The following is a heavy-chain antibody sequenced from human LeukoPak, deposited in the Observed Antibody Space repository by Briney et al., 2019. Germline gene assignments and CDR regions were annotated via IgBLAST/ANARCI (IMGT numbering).Heavy chain of an antibody. Sequence: PSETLSLTRTVSGGSISSYYWSWIRQPPGKGLEWIGYIYYSGSTNYNPSLKSRVTISVDTSKNQFSLKLSSVTAADTAVYYCARDRGYLDAFDIWGQGTMVTVSS. D-gene: IGHD5-18*01. V-gene: IGHV4-59*01. CDR1: GGSISSYY. CDR3: ARDRGYLDAFDI. CDR2: IYYSGST. J-gene: IGHJ3*02.